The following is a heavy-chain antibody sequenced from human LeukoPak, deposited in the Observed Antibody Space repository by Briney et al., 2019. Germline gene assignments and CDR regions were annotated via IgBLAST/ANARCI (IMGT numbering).Heavy chain of an antibody. Sequence: SQTLSLTCTVSGGSISSGSYYWSWIRQPAGKGLEWIGSIYHSGSTYYNPSLKSRVTISVDTSKNQFSLKLSSVTAADTAVYYCAREDSGSGDFDYWGQGTLVTVSS. V-gene: IGHV4-61*02. J-gene: IGHJ4*02. CDR2: IYHSGST. D-gene: IGHD6-6*01. CDR1: GGSISSGSYY. CDR3: AREDSGSGDFDY.